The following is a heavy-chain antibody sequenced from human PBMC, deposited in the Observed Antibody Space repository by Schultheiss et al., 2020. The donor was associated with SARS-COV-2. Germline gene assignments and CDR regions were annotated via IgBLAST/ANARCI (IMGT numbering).Heavy chain of an antibody. CDR1: GFTFSSYS. CDR3: ARAVIAVAGTGFDP. CDR2: ISSSSSTI. J-gene: IGHJ5*02. Sequence: GGSLRLSCAASGFTFSSYSMNWVRQAPGKGLEWVSSISSSSSTIYYADSVKGRFTISRDNAKNSLYLQMNSLRDEDTAVYYCARAVIAVAGTGFDPWGQGALVTVSS. V-gene: IGHV3-48*02. D-gene: IGHD6-19*01.